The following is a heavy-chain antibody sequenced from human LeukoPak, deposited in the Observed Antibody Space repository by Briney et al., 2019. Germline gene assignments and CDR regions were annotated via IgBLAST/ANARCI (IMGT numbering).Heavy chain of an antibody. J-gene: IGHJ3*02. CDR2: IIPIFGTA. V-gene: IGHV1-69*13. CDR1: GGTFSSYA. CDR3: ATSRQQQLVSAFDI. D-gene: IGHD6-13*01. Sequence: SVKVSCKASGGTFSSYAISWVRQAPGQGLEWMGGIIPIFGTANYAQKFQGRVTITANESTSTAYMELSSLRSEDTAVYYCATSRQQQLVSAFDIGGQGTMVTVSS.